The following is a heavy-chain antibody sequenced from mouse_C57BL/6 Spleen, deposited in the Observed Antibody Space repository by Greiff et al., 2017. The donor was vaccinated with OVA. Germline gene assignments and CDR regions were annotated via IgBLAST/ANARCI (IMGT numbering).Heavy chain of an antibody. D-gene: IGHD2-5*01. CDR1: GYTFTSYW. J-gene: IGHJ4*01. V-gene: IGHV1-50*01. CDR3: ARSGYSNYLYAMDY. CDR2: IDPSDSYT. Sequence: VQLQQPGAELVKPGASVKLSCKASGYTFTSYWMQWVKQRPGQGLEWIGEIDPSDSYTNYNQKFTGKATLTVDTSSSTAYLQLSILTSEDSAVDYCARSGYSNYLYAMDYWGQGTSVTVSS.